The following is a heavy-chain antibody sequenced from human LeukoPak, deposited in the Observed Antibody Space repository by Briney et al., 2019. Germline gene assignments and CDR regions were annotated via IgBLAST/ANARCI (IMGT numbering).Heavy chain of an antibody. CDR1: GGTFSSYA. CDR2: IIPIFGTA. Sequence: SVRVSCKASGGTFSSYAISWVRQAPGQGLEWMGGIIPIFGTANYAQKFQGRVTITADESTSTAYMELSSLRSDDTAAYYCASGDSSSFDYWGQGTLVTVSS. CDR3: ASGDSSSFDY. D-gene: IGHD6-13*01. V-gene: IGHV1-69*13. J-gene: IGHJ4*02.